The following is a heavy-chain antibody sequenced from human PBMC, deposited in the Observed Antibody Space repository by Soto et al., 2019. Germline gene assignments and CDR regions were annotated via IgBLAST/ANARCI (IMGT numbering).Heavy chain of an antibody. J-gene: IGHJ4*02. CDR2: ISHTGST. V-gene: IGHV4-30-2*01. D-gene: IGHD2-15*01. Sequence: SETLSLTCAVSGGSITSGNSYSWSWIRQPPGKGLEWIGSISHTGSTSYNPSLKSRVTMSVDKSKNQFSLRLTSVTAADTAVYYCARASVGPPGGGSWIMPFDYWGQGALVTVSS. CDR1: GGSITSGNSYS. CDR3: ARASVGPPGGGSWIMPFDY.